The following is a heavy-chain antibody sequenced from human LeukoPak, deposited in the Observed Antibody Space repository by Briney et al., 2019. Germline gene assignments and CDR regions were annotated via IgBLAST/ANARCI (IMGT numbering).Heavy chain of an antibody. Sequence: PGGSLRLSCAASGFTFSNYAMSWVRQAPGKGLDLVSGITTSGYNAYYADSVKGRFTISRDNSKNTLYLQMNSLSAEDTAVFYCATGAGIWGSFHSWGQGTLVTVSS. CDR2: ITTSGYNA. CDR3: ATGAGIWGSFHS. CDR1: GFTFSNYA. D-gene: IGHD1-1*01. J-gene: IGHJ4*02. V-gene: IGHV3-23*01.